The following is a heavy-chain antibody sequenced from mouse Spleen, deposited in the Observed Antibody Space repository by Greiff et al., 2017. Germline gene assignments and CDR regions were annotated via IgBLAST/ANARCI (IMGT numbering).Heavy chain of an antibody. CDR1: GFSLTSYG. CDR2: IWSDGST. CDR3: ARHGDGSSYFDY. J-gene: IGHJ2*01. Sequence: VKLVESGPGLVAPSQSLSITCTVSGFSLTSYGVHWVRQPPGKGLEWLVVIWSDGSTNYNSALKSRLSISKDNSKSQVFLKMNSLQTDDTAMYYCARHGDGSSYFDYWGQGTTLTVSS. V-gene: IGHV2-6-1*01. D-gene: IGHD1-1*01.